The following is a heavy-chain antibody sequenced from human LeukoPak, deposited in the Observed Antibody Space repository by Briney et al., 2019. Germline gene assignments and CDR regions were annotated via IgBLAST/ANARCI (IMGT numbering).Heavy chain of an antibody. Sequence: GGSLRLSCAASGFTFSSYAMSWVRQAPGKGLEWVSAISGSGGSTYYADSVKGRFTISRDNSKNTLYLQMNSLRAEDAAVYYCAKDKEAGPGVFDYWGQGTLVTVSS. CDR2: ISGSGGST. J-gene: IGHJ4*02. D-gene: IGHD3-10*01. V-gene: IGHV3-23*01. CDR3: AKDKEAGPGVFDY. CDR1: GFTFSSYA.